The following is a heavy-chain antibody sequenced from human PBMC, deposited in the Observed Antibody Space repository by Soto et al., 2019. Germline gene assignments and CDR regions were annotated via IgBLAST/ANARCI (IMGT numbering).Heavy chain of an antibody. Sequence: SETLSLTCAVSGGSISSGGYSWSWIRQPPGKGLEWIGYIYHGGSTYYNPSLKSRVTISVDRSKNQFSLKLSSVTAADTAVYYCATVYDGYFDYWGQGTLVTVSS. CDR2: IYHGGST. CDR3: ATVYDGYFDY. V-gene: IGHV4-30-2*01. J-gene: IGHJ4*02. D-gene: IGHD5-12*01. CDR1: GGSISSGGYS.